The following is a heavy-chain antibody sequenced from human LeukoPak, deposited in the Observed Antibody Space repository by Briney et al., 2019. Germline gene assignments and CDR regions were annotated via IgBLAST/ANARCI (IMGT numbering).Heavy chain of an antibody. Sequence: GESLKISCKGSGYSFTSYWIGWVRQMPGKGLEWMGIIYPGDSDTRYSPSFQGQVTISADKSISTAYLQWSSLKASDTAMYYCARLGGQAGITGTTAAFDIWGQGTMVTVSS. CDR3: ARLGGQAGITGTTAAFDI. CDR2: IYPGDSDT. J-gene: IGHJ3*02. D-gene: IGHD1-20*01. V-gene: IGHV5-51*01. CDR1: GYSFTSYW.